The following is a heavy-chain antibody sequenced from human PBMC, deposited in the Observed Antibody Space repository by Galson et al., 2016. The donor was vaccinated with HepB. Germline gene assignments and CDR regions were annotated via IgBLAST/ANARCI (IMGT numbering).Heavy chain of an antibody. D-gene: IGHD3-16*02. Sequence: SVKVSCKASGGTSSSYAISWVRLAPGQGLEWMGVIMPMFGTSNYAEKFQGRVTITADEPSSTVFLQLPSLRSEDTAVYYCATSGYSFGGVLVVWGQGTLVTVSS. CDR2: IMPMFGTS. J-gene: IGHJ4*02. V-gene: IGHV1-69*13. CDR3: ATSGYSFGGVLVV. CDR1: GGTSSSYA.